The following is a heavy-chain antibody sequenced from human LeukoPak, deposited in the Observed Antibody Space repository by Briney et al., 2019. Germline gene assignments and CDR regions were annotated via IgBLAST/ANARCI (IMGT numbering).Heavy chain of an antibody. CDR3: ARASPYTSGWYRSERYAFDY. CDR2: ISPGSSYI. V-gene: IGHV3-21*04. CDR1: GFTFNTFG. Sequence: PGGSLRLSCAVSGFTFNTFGMNWVRQAPGKGLQWVSSISPGSSYIYYEDSVKGRFTISRDDAKNSLYLQMNSLRAEDTAVYFCARASPYTSGWYRSERYAFDYWGQGTLVTVSS. D-gene: IGHD6-19*01. J-gene: IGHJ4*02.